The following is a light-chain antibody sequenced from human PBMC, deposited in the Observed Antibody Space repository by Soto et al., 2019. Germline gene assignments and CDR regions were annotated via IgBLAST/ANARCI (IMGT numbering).Light chain of an antibody. CDR1: QSISTW. J-gene: IGKJ3*01. CDR3: QHYTTYSST. V-gene: IGKV1-5*03. CDR2: WAS. Sequence: DIHMTQSPATLSASVGDRVTITCRASQSISTWLAWYQQKPGKAPKLLIYWASSLESGVPSRFSGSGYGTEFTLTISSLQPDDFATYYCQHYTTYSSTFGPGTKVDIK.